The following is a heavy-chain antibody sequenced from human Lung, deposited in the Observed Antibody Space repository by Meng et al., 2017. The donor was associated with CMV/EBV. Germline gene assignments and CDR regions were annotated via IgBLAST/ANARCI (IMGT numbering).Heavy chain of an antibody. Sequence: QVQLKGSGPGLVTPSGTLSLTCAVSGGSISSSNWWSWVRQPPGKGLEWIGEIYHSGSTNYNPSLKSRVTISVDKSKNQFSLKLSSVTAADTAVYYCASFPPPGKQWLVTDYWGQGTLVTVSS. V-gene: IGHV4-4*02. CDR3: ASFPPPGKQWLVTDY. CDR2: IYHSGST. CDR1: GGSISSSNW. J-gene: IGHJ4*02. D-gene: IGHD6-19*01.